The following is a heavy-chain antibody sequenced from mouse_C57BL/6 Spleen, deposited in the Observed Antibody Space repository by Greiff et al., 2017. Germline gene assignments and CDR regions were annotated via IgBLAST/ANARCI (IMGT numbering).Heavy chain of an antibody. Sequence: EVKLMESGGGLVKPGGSLKLSCAASGFTFSDYGMHWVRQAPEKGLEWVAYISSGSSTIYYADTVKGRFTISRDNAKNTLFLQMTRLRSEDTAMYYCAKLRAAMDYWGQGTSVTVSS. CDR3: AKLRAAMDY. D-gene: IGHD1-1*01. CDR1: GFTFSDYG. V-gene: IGHV5-17*01. J-gene: IGHJ4*01. CDR2: ISSGSSTI.